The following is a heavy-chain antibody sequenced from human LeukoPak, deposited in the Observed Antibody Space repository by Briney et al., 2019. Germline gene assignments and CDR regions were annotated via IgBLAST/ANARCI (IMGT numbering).Heavy chain of an antibody. D-gene: IGHD2-15*01. CDR3: AKEGRDSGGYNGWFEP. CDR2: VCHDGGT. J-gene: IGHJ5*02. Sequence: SETLSLTCTVSGGSISSSSYYWGWIRQPPGKGLEWIGYVCHDGGTSYNPSLKSRVTVAIDTSKNQFSLKLNSVTAADTAVFFCAKEGRDSGGYNGWFEPWGQGTLVTVSS. V-gene: IGHV4-31*03. CDR1: GGSISSSSYY.